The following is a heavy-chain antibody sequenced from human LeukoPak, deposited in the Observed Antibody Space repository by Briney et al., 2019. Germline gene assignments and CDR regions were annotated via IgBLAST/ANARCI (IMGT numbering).Heavy chain of an antibody. D-gene: IGHD3-10*01. V-gene: IGHV3-74*01. CDR2: IHSDGSST. Sequence: TGRSLRLSCAASGFTFSSTWMHWFRQAPGKGPVWVSRIHSDGSSTIYADSVKGRFTISRDNAKNSLYLQMNSLRAEDTAVYYCATYGSGSWDGYMDVWGKGTTVTISS. J-gene: IGHJ6*03. CDR3: ATYGSGSWDGYMDV. CDR1: GFTFSSTW.